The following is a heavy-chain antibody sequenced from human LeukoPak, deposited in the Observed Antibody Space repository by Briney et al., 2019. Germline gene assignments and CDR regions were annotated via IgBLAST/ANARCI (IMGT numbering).Heavy chain of an antibody. Sequence: GGSLGLSCAASGFTFDDYAMHWVRQAPGKGLEWVSGISWNSGSIGYADSVKGRFTISRDNAKNSLYLQMNSLRAEDTALYYCAKESPYSDPYYFDYWGQGTLVTVSS. CDR1: GFTFDDYA. CDR2: ISWNSGSI. D-gene: IGHD4-11*01. CDR3: AKESPYSDPYYFDY. J-gene: IGHJ4*02. V-gene: IGHV3-9*01.